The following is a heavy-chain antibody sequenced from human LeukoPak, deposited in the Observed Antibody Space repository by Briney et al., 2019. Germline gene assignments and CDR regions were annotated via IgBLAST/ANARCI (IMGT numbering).Heavy chain of an antibody. CDR2: INTNTGDP. CDR3: AIQFGKYSSGRSLGY. CDR1: GYTFTTYG. Sequence: GASVKVSCKASGYTFTTYGMNWVRQAPGQGLEWMGWINTNTGDPTYAQGFTGRFVFSLDTSVSTAYLQISSLKAEDTAVYYCAIQFGKYSSGRSLGYWGQGTLVTVSS. V-gene: IGHV7-4-1*02. J-gene: IGHJ4*02. D-gene: IGHD6-19*01.